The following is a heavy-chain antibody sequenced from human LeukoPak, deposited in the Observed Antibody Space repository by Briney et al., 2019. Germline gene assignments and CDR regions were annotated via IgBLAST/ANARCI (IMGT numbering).Heavy chain of an antibody. V-gene: IGHV4-59*08. D-gene: IGHD5-24*01. J-gene: IGHJ3*02. CDR3: ATTPLSRRWLSIGGTAFDI. CDR1: GGSISSYY. Sequence: SDPLSLTCTVSGGSISSYYWSWLRQPPAKGLAWIGYIYYSGSTNYNPSLKSRVTISVDTSKNQFSLKLSSVTAADTAVYYCATTPLSRRWLSIGGTAFDIWGQGTMVTVSS. CDR2: IYYSGST.